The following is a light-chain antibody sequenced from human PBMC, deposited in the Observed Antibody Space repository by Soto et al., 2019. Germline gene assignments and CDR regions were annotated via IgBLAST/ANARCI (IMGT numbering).Light chain of an antibody. CDR2: GAS. CDR1: QSISSNY. V-gene: IGKV3-20*01. Sequence: EIVLTQSPVTLSLSPGKRATLSCRASQSISSNYLTWYQQKPGQAPRLLIYGASTRVTGSPDRFSGSGSGTDFTLTISRLEPEDFAVHYCQQFGSSPLTFGGATKVDIK. J-gene: IGKJ4*01. CDR3: QQFGSSPLT.